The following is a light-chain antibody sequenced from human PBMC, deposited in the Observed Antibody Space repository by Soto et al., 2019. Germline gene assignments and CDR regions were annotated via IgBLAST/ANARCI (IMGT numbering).Light chain of an antibody. V-gene: IGKV3-15*01. J-gene: IGKJ4*01. CDR2: GAS. Sequence: EIVRTQSPATLSVSPGERATLSCRASQSVSSNLAWYLQKPGQAPRLLIYGASTRPTGIPARFSGSGSGTEFTLTISSLQSEDFAVYYCQQYNNWPPLTFGGGTKVEIK. CDR3: QQYNNWPPLT. CDR1: QSVSSN.